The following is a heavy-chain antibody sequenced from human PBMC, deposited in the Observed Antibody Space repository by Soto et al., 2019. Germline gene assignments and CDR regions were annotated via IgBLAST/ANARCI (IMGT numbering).Heavy chain of an antibody. CDR1: GGTFSGHA. J-gene: IGHJ4*02. V-gene: IGHV1-69*06. Sequence: QVQLVQSGAEVKKPGSSVKVSCEASGGTFSGHAISWVRQAPGQGPEWMGGLIPLFGTTQHAQTCQDRLTITVDKSTSTAYMELASLRCEDTAIYYCARGPNWGYRFDSWGQGTLVTVSS. CDR3: ARGPNWGYRFDS. CDR2: LIPLFGTT. D-gene: IGHD7-27*01.